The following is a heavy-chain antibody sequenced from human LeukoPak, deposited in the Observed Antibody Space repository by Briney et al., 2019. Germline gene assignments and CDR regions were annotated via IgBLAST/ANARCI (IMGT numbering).Heavy chain of an antibody. CDR3: ARAEVVVAAPYYYYYYMDV. Sequence: PGGSLRLSCAASGFTFSSYSMNWVRQAPGKGLEWVSSISSSSSYIYYADSVKGRFTISRDNAKNSLYLQMNSLRAEDTAVYYCARAEVVVAAPYYYYYYMDVWGKGTTVTVSS. D-gene: IGHD2-15*01. J-gene: IGHJ6*03. CDR2: ISSSSSYI. V-gene: IGHV3-21*01. CDR1: GFTFSSYS.